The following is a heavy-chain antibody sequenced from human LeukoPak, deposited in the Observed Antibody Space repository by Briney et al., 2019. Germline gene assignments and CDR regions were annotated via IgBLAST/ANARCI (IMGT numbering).Heavy chain of an antibody. CDR2: IIPIFGTA. CDR1: GGTFSSYA. J-gene: IGHJ4*02. Sequence: SSGKLSCKASGGTFSSYAISWVRQAPGQGHGWMGGIIPIFGTANYAQKFQGRVTITADESTSTAYMELSSLRSEDTAVYYCAGRETAMVSHFDYWGEGTLVTVSS. CDR3: AGRETAMVSHFDY. V-gene: IGHV1-69*01. D-gene: IGHD5-18*01.